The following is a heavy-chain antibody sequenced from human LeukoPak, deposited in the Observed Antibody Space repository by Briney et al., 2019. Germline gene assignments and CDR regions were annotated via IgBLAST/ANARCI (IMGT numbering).Heavy chain of an antibody. V-gene: IGHV1-24*01. D-gene: IGHD1-26*01. J-gene: IGHJ4*02. CDR3: ATDSGSSFALDY. CDR2: FDPEDGET. Sequence: ASVKVSCKASGYTFTSYGISWVRQAPGKGLEWMGGFDPEDGETIYAQKFQGRVTMTEDTSTDTAYMELSSLRSEDTAVYYCATDSGSSFALDYWGQGTLVTVSS. CDR1: GYTFTSYG.